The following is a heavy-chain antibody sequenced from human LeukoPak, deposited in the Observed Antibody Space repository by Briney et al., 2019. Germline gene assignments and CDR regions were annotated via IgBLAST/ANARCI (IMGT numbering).Heavy chain of an antibody. V-gene: IGHV1-69*04. CDR2: IIPILGIA. J-gene: IGHJ4*02. CDR3: ARAGSLPTNYFDY. CDR1: GGTFSSYA. D-gene: IGHD1-26*01. Sequence: SVKVSCKASGGTFSSYAISWVRQAPGQGLEWMGRIIPILGIANYAQKFQGRVTITADKSTSTAYMELSSLRFEDTAVYYCARAGSLPTNYFDYWGQGTLVTVSS.